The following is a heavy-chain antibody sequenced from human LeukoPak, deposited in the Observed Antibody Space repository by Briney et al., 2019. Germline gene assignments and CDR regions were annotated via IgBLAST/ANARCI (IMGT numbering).Heavy chain of an antibody. CDR3: ARGRGSSYDY. D-gene: IGHD6-6*01. J-gene: IGHJ4*02. CDR1: DGSISSYY. CDR2: IYYSGSS. Sequence: SETLSLTCTASDGSISSYYWSWIRQPPGKGLEWIGYIYYSGSSNYNPSLKSGVTISVDPSKNQFSLKLSSVPAADTAVYCCARGRGSSYDYWGQGTLVTVSS. V-gene: IGHV4-59*01.